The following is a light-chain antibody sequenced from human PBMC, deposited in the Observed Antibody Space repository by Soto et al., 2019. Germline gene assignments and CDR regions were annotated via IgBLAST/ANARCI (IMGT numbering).Light chain of an antibody. CDR1: QHLRSTS. J-gene: IGKJ4*01. CDR2: DTF. V-gene: IGKV3D-20*01. CDR3: QNYGGSPLT. Sequence: EVVLTQSPGALSLTPGESATLSCGASQHLRSTSLAWYQQKPGLAPRLLIYDTFHRATGIPDRFSASGSGTDFTLTISSLEPEDFAVYYCQNYGGSPLTFGGGTRVDIK.